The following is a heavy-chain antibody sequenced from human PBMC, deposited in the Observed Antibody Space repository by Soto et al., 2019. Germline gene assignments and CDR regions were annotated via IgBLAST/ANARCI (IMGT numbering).Heavy chain of an antibody. V-gene: IGHV1-69*13. J-gene: IGHJ6*02. CDR2: IIPIFGTA. CDR1: GGTFSSYA. D-gene: IGHD3-16*01. Sequence: SVKVSCKASGGTFSSYAISWVRQAPGQGLEWMGGIIPIFGTANYAQKFQGRVTITADESTSTAYMELSSLRSEDTAVYYCARDRSQRGDDHYYGMDVWGQGTTVTAP. CDR3: ARDRSQRGDDHYYGMDV.